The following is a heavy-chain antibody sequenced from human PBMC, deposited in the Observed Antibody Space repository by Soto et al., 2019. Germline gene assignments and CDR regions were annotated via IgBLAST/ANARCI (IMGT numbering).Heavy chain of an antibody. V-gene: IGHV1-18*01. D-gene: IGHD3-10*01. J-gene: IGHJ4*02. CDR3: ARGGALGKYGSGSYLVY. Sequence: QVQLVQSGAEVKKPGASVKVSCKASGYTFTDYDISWVRQAPGQGLEWMGRISAYNGNTNYAQKLQGRVTMTTDTPTNTAYMELRSLRSDDTAVYYCARGGALGKYGSGSYLVYWGQGTLVPVSS. CDR2: ISAYNGNT. CDR1: GYTFTDYD.